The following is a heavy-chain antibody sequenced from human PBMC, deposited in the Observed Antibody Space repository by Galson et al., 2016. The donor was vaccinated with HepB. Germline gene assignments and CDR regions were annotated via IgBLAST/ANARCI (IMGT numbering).Heavy chain of an antibody. CDR1: GYTFTDYY. V-gene: IGHV1-2*02. J-gene: IGHJ4*02. CDR2: ISPHSGGT. CDR3: ARGPFWYYDFTSGYYRDS. Sequence: SVKVSCKASGYTFTDYYIHWVRQAPGQGLEWMGWISPHSGGTDYAQRFQDRVTMTRDTSISTAYMELSGLRSDDTAMYYCARGPFWYYDFTSGYYRDSWGLGTLVTVSS. D-gene: IGHD3-3*01.